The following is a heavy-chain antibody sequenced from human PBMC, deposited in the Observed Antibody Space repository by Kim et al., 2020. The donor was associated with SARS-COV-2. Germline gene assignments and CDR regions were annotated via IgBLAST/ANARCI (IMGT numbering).Heavy chain of an antibody. D-gene: IGHD2-21*02. V-gene: IGHV3-7*03. CDR1: GFTFNNHW. CDR2: IRKDESDT. Sequence: GGSLRLSCAASGFTFNNHWVSWVRQAPGKGLEWVANIRKDESDTFYVDSVRGRFTISRDSAKNLLYLQMNSLRVEDTALYYCAREALVTGYFDYWGQGT. J-gene: IGHJ4*02. CDR3: AREALVTGYFDY.